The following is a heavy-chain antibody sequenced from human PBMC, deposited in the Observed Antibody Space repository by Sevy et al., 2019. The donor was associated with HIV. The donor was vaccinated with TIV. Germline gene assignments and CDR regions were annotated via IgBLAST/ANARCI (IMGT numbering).Heavy chain of an antibody. D-gene: IGHD3-22*01. V-gene: IGHV3-21*01. CDR1: GFTFSSHS. CDR3: ARSYYDASGYFTFDY. CDR2: LSSSSTYI. J-gene: IGHJ4*02. Sequence: GGSLRLSCAASGFTFSSHSMSWVRQAPGKGLEWVSSLSSSSTYIFHADSVKGRFTISRDNAKNSLYLQMNSLRAEDTAVYYCARSYYDASGYFTFDYWGQGTLVTVSS.